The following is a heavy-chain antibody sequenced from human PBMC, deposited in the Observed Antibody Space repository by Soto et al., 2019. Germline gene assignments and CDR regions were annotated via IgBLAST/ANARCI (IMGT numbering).Heavy chain of an antibody. D-gene: IGHD2-2*03. CDR2: RKQDGTVK. CDR3: ARIGYSSSSNDD. V-gene: IGHV3-7*01. CDR1: GFNFLDYW. J-gene: IGHJ4*02. Sequence: EVQLLESGGALVQSGGSLRLSCAASGFNFLDYWMTSVLQAPGKGLEWVANRKQDGTVKYYVDSVKGRFTIARDNAKNAVYLQMNSLRVEDTAVYYCARIGYSSSSNDDWGQVTLVTVS.